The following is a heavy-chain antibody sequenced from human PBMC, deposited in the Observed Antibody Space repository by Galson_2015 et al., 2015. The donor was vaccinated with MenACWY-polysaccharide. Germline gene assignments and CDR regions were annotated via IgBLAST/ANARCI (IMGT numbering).Heavy chain of an antibody. J-gene: IGHJ6*02. D-gene: IGHD2/OR15-2a*01. CDR1: GFTFSSYA. CDR2: ISYDGSNK. Sequence: SLRLSCAVSGFTFSSYAMHWVRQAPGKGLEWVAVISYDGSNKYYADSVKGRFTISRDNSKNTLYLQMNSLRAEDTTVYYCARDYCDRISCSGMDVWGQGTTVTVSS. CDR3: ARDYCDRISCSGMDV. V-gene: IGHV3-30-3*01.